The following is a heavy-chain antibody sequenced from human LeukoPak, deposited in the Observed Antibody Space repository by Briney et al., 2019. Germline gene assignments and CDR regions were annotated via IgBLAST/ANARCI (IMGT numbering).Heavy chain of an antibody. CDR1: GDSDSSNTAA. V-gene: IGHV6-1*01. CDR3: ARENSRGRFDY. Sequence: PSQTLSLTCGISGDSDSSNTAAWNWIRQSPSTGLEWLGRTYYRSKWYNNYAVSVKSRITINPDSSKNQVSLQLNSVTPEDTAMYYCARENSRGRFDYWGQGTLVTVSS. CDR2: TYYRSKWYN. D-gene: IGHD6-19*01. J-gene: IGHJ4*02.